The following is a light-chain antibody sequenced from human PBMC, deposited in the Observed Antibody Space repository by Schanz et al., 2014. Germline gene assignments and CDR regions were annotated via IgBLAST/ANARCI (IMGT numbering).Light chain of an antibody. J-gene: IGKJ2*01. CDR1: QYISDY. CDR2: ATS. CDR3: QQSYMTAPYT. V-gene: IGKV1-39*01. Sequence: DIQMTQSPSSLSGSVGDRVTITCRARQYISDYLNWYQHKPGKAPKLVIFATSHLQSGVPSRFSGGASGKDFALTISSLQPEEFATYYCQQSYMTAPYTLCQGTKLQIK.